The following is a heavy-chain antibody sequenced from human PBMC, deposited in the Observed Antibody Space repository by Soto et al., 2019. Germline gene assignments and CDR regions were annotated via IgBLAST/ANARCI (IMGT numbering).Heavy chain of an antibody. CDR1: GGSISSYY. D-gene: IGHD6-25*01. CDR3: ARDGSRQRRGWFDP. Sequence: SETLSLTCTVSGGSISSYYWSWIRQPPGKGLEWIGYIYYSGSTNYNPSLKSRVTISVDTSKNQFSLKLSSVTAADTAVYYCARDGSRQRRGWFDPWGQGTLVTVSS. J-gene: IGHJ5*02. V-gene: IGHV4-59*01. CDR2: IYYSGST.